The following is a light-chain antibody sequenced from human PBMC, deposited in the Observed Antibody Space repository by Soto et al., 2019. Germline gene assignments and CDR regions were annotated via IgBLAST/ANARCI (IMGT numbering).Light chain of an antibody. Sequence: IVLTQAPVILTLSPGERATLACRASQSISSSRLAWYRQKPGQAPRLLIYGASNRATGIPDRFSGSGSGTDFTLTISRLEPEDFAVYYCQQYGSSGTFGQGPKVDVK. V-gene: IGKV3-20*01. CDR2: GAS. CDR1: QSISSSR. CDR3: QQYGSSGT. J-gene: IGKJ1*01.